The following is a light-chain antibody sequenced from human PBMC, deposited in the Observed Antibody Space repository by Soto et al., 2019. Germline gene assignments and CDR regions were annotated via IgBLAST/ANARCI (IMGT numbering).Light chain of an antibody. CDR1: QSISAY. Sequence: DIQMTQSPSSLSASVGDRVTITCRASQSISAYLSWFQQKPGKAPKLLIHGASRLQSGVPSRFSGSGSGTDFTLTIRRLGPEDSAVYYCQQYGSSPFTFGPGTKVDIK. CDR3: QQYGSSPFT. CDR2: GAS. J-gene: IGKJ3*01. V-gene: IGKV1-39*01.